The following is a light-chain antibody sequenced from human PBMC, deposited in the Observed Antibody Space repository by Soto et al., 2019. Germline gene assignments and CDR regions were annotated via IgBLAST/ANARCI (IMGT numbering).Light chain of an antibody. V-gene: IGKV3-20*01. Sequence: EIVLTQSPGTLSLSPGERATLSCRASQSVSSSYLAWYQQKPGQAPRLLIYGASSRATDIPDRFSGSGSGTDFTLTISRLEPEDFAVYYCQQYGTSLVTFGQGTKVEIK. CDR1: QSVSSSY. CDR2: GAS. J-gene: IGKJ1*01. CDR3: QQYGTSLVT.